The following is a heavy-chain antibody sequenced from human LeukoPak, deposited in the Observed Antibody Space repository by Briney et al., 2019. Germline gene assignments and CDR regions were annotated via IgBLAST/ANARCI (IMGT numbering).Heavy chain of an antibody. CDR1: GGSISSSY. D-gene: IGHD4-23*01. CDR3: ASTVVTPEDAFDI. Sequence: SETLSLTCTVSGGSISSSYWSWIRQPPGKGLEWIGYIYYSGSTNYNPSLKSRVTISVDTSKNQFSLKLSSVTAADTAVYYCASTVVTPEDAFDIWGQGTMVTVSS. CDR2: IYYSGST. J-gene: IGHJ3*02. V-gene: IGHV4-59*01.